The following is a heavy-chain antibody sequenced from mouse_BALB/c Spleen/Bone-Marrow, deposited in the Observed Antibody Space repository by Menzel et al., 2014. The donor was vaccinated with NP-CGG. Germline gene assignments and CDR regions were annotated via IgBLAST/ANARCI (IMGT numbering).Heavy chain of an antibody. CDR3: ARAYDFLDY. CDR2: IDPFNGGT. J-gene: IGHJ2*01. D-gene: IGHD2-4*01. V-gene: IGHV1S135*01. CDR1: GYSFTSYY. Sequence: VQLQQSGPELMKPGASVKISCKASGYSFTSYYMLWEKQSHGKSLEWIGYIDPFNGGTSYNQKFKGKATLTVDKSSNTAYMHLSSLTSEDSAVYYCARAYDFLDYWGQGSTLTVSS.